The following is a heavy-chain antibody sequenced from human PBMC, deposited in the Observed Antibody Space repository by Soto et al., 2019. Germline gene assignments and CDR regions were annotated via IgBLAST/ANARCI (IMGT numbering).Heavy chain of an antibody. J-gene: IGHJ6*03. V-gene: IGHV3-64*01. CDR2: ISSNGVGT. Sequence: PGGSLRLSCAASEFTFSSYSMNWVRQAPGKGLEYVSGISSNGVGTYYANSVQGRFTISRDNSKNTVYLQMGSLRPEDMAVYYCARRARPDFYYMDVWGKGTTVTVSS. CDR1: EFTFSSYS. D-gene: IGHD6-6*01. CDR3: ARRARPDFYYMDV.